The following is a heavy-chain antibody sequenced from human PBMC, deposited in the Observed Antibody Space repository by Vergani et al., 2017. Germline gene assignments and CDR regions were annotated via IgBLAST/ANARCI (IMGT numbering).Heavy chain of an antibody. CDR1: GGSISSYY. Sequence: QVQLQESGPGLVKPSETLSLTCTVSGGSISSYYWSWIRQPPGKGLEWIWDIYYSGSTNYNPSLKSRVTISVDTSKNQFSLKLSSVTAADTAVYYCARDRPKAQQWLAEFDLWGRGTLVTVSS. V-gene: IGHV4-59*01. CDR2: IYYSGST. J-gene: IGHJ2*01. D-gene: IGHD6-19*01. CDR3: ARDRPKAQQWLAEFDL.